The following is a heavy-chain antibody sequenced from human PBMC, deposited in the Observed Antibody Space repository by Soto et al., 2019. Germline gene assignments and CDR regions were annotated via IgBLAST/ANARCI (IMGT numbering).Heavy chain of an antibody. CDR3: ARHQGLYSYGYGRDYYYYGMDV. V-gene: IGHV5-10-1*01. CDR2: IDPSDSYT. J-gene: IGHJ6*02. Sequence: PGESVKISCKGSGYSFTSYWISWVRQMPGKGLEWMGRIDPSDSYTNYSPSFQGHVTISADKSISTAYLQWSSLKASDTAMYYCARHQGLYSYGYGRDYYYYGMDVWGQGTTVTVSS. CDR1: GYSFTSYW. D-gene: IGHD5-18*01.